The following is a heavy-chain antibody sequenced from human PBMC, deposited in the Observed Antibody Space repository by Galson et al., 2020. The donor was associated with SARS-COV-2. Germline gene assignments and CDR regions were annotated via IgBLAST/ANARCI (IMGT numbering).Heavy chain of an antibody. CDR1: GYTFTSYG. CDR3: ARDQVTTVTAGYYYYYGMDV. D-gene: IGHD4-17*01. V-gene: IGHV1-18*04. Sequence: ASVKVSCKASGYTFTSYGISWVRQAPGQGLEWMGWLSAYNGNTNYAQNFQGRVTMTTDTSTSTAYMELRSLRSDDTAVYYCARDQVTTVTAGYYYYYGMDVCGQGTTVTVS. J-gene: IGHJ6*02. CDR2: LSAYNGNT.